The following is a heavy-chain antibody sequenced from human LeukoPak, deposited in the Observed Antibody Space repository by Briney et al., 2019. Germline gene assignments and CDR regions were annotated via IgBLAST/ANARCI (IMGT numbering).Heavy chain of an antibody. CDR2: INHSVST. Sequence: PSETLSLTCAVYGGSFRGYNWSWIPQPPRKGLECIGEINHSVSTNYNPSPKSRVTTSVDTSKNQFSLKLSSVTAADTAVYYCARGFPMTYYYGSGSYYNRYYFDYWGQGTLVTVSS. D-gene: IGHD3-10*01. CDR3: ARGFPMTYYYGSGSYYNRYYFDY. V-gene: IGHV4-34*01. J-gene: IGHJ4*02. CDR1: GGSFRGYN.